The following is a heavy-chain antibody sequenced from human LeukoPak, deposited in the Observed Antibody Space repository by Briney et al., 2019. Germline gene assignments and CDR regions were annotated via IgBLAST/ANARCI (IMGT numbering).Heavy chain of an antibody. D-gene: IGHD3-10*01. CDR3: ARFLRKSCGGGGDYYFYMDV. CDR1: GFTFSNAW. CDR2: ISSGTYYI. J-gene: IGHJ6*03. Sequence: GGSLRLSCAASGFTFSNAWMSWVRQAPGRGLEWVSSISSGTYYIYYADSVKGRFTISRDNAMNSLHLQMNSLKAEDTALFYWARFLRKSCGGGGDYYFYMDVWGKGTTVTVSS. V-gene: IGHV3-21*04.